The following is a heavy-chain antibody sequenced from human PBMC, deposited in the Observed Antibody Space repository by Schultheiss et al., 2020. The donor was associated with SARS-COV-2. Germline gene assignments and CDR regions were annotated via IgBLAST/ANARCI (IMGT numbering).Heavy chain of an antibody. V-gene: IGHV1-69*13. J-gene: IGHJ5*02. CDR2: IIPIFGTA. Sequence: SVKVSCKASGGTFSSYAISWVRQAPGQGLEWMGGIIPIFGTANYAQKFQGRVTITADESTSTAYMELSSLRSEDTAVYYCARGSSGWHNWFDPWGQGTLVTVSS. CDR3: ARGSSGWHNWFDP. CDR1: GGTFSSYA. D-gene: IGHD6-19*01.